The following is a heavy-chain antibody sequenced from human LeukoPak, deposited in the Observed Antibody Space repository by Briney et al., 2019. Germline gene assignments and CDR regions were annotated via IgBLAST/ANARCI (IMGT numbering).Heavy chain of an antibody. D-gene: IGHD2-15*01. CDR2: ISSSSSYI. J-gene: IGHJ4*02. Sequence: GGSLRLSCAASGFTFSSYSMNWVRQAPGKGLEWVSSISSSSSYIYYADSVKGRFTISRDNAKNSLYLQMNSLRAEDTAVYYCARVSGLCSGGSCYFLSDDYWGQGTLVTVSS. CDR3: ARVSGLCSGGSCYFLSDDY. CDR1: GFTFSSYS. V-gene: IGHV3-21*01.